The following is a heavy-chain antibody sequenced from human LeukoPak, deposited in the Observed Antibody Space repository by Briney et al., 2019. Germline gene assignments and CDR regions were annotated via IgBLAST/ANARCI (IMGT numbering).Heavy chain of an antibody. CDR3: ARDTGAYYDVGSGPYLIDP. CDR1: GYAFTSYG. J-gene: IGHJ5*02. Sequence: GASVKVSCKASGYAFTSYGISWVRQAPGQGLEWMGWISAYNGNTNYAQKLQGRVTMTTDTSTSTAYIELRSLRSADTAAYYCARDTGAYYDVGSGPYLIDPWGQGTLVTVSS. CDR2: ISAYNGNT. D-gene: IGHD3-3*01. V-gene: IGHV1-18*01.